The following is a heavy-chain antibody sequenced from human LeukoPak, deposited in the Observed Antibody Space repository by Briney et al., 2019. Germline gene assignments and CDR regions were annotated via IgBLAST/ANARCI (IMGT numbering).Heavy chain of an antibody. Sequence: GGSLRLSCAASGFTFSSYSMNWVRQAPGKGLERVSYISSSSSTIYYADSVKGRFTISRDNAKNSLYLQMNSLRAEDTAVYYCARDSQYGDYRYFDLWGRGTLVTVSS. CDR2: ISSSSSTI. V-gene: IGHV3-48*01. CDR3: ARDSQYGDYRYFDL. D-gene: IGHD4-17*01. J-gene: IGHJ2*01. CDR1: GFTFSSYS.